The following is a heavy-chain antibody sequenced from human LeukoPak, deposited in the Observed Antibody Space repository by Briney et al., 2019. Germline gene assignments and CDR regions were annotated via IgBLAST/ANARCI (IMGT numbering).Heavy chain of an antibody. J-gene: IGHJ3*02. CDR3: ARDLRDYDFWSGQNAFDI. Sequence: SETLSLTCTVSGDSITSHYWSWIRQPPGKGLEWIGYIYDTGGANYNPSLKSRVTISRDTSKNQFSLKLSSVTAADTAVYYCARDLRDYDFWSGQNAFDIWGQGTMVTVSS. D-gene: IGHD3-3*01. CDR2: IYDTGGA. CDR1: GDSITSHY. V-gene: IGHV4-59*11.